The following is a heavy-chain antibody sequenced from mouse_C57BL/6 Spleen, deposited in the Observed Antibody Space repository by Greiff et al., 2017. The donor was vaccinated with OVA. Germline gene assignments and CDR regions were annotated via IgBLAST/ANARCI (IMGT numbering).Heavy chain of an antibody. D-gene: IGHD2-3*01. V-gene: IGHV1-15*01. Sequence: VQGVESGAELVRPGASVTLSCKASGYTFTDYEMHWVKQTPVHGLEWIGAIDPETGGTAYNQKFKGKAILTADKSSSTAYMELRSLTSEDSAVYYCTRRLLPYCEVWGTGTTVTVSS. CDR1: GYTFTDYE. J-gene: IGHJ1*03. CDR2: IDPETGGT. CDR3: TRRLLPYCEV.